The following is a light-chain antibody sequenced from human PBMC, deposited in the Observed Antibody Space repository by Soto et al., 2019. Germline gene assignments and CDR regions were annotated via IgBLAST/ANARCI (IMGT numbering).Light chain of an antibody. J-gene: IGKJ4*01. Sequence: EIVLTQSPDTLSLSPGERATLSCRASQSVDSNYLAWYQQKPGQAPRVLIYDASIRATGIPDRFSGSGSGKDFTLTISRLEPEDSAVYYCQQYDSSPLTFGGGTQV. V-gene: IGKV3-20*01. CDR1: QSVDSNY. CDR3: QQYDSSPLT. CDR2: DAS.